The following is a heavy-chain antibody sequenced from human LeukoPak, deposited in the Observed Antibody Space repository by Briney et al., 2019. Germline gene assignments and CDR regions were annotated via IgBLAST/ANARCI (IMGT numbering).Heavy chain of an antibody. D-gene: IGHD3-10*01. CDR3: ARGSSTMVRGVHDY. CDR2: ISGYNGNT. V-gene: IGHV1-18*01. CDR1: GYTFTSYG. J-gene: IGHJ4*02. Sequence: GASVKVSCKASGYTFTSYGISWVRQAPGQRLEWMGWISGYNGNTNYAQKLQGRVTMTTDTSTSTAYMELRSLRSDDTAVYYCARGSSTMVRGVHDYWGQGTLVTVSS.